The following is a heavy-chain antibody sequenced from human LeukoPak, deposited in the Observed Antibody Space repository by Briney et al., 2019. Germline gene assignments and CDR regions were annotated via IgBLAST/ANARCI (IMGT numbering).Heavy chain of an antibody. V-gene: IGHV3-21*01. Sequence: GGSLRLSCAASGFTFSSFSINWVRQAPGKGLEWVSSISSSSSCIYYADSVKGRFTISRDNAKNSLSLQMNSLRAEDTAVYYCARGGEPVGFDYWGQGTLVTVSS. J-gene: IGHJ4*02. D-gene: IGHD1-26*01. CDR3: ARGGEPVGFDY. CDR1: GFTFSSFS. CDR2: ISSSSSCI.